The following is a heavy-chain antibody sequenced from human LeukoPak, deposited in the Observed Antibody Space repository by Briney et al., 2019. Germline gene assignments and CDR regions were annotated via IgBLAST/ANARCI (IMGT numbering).Heavy chain of an antibody. J-gene: IGHJ4*02. D-gene: IGHD6-13*01. CDR2: ISGSGGST. CDR1: GGSFSGYY. V-gene: IGHV3-23*01. Sequence: PSETLSLTCTVAGGSFSGYYWSWIRQTPGKGLEWVSAISGSGGSTYYADSVKGRFTISRDNSKNTLYLQMNSLRAEDTAVYYCAKVDIAAAGTGVDYWGQGTLVTVSS. CDR3: AKVDIAAAGTGVDY.